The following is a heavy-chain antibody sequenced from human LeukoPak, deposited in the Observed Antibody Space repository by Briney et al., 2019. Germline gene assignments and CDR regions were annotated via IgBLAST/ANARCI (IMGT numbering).Heavy chain of an antibody. D-gene: IGHD5-24*01. CDR3: AREEMATIWSSNRNAFDI. V-gene: IGHV3-30-3*01. CDR1: GFTFSSYA. J-gene: IGHJ3*02. Sequence: AGSLRLSCAVSGFTFSSYAMHWVRQAPGKGLEWGAVISYDGSNKYYADSVKGRFTISRDNSKNTLYLQMNSLRAEDTAVYYCAREEMATIWSSNRNAFDIWGQGTMVTVSS. CDR2: ISYDGSNK.